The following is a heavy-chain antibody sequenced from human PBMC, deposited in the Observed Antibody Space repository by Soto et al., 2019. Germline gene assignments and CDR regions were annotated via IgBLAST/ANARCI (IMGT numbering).Heavy chain of an antibody. V-gene: IGHV3-23*01. J-gene: IGHJ4*02. CDR2: ISGSGGST. CDR1: GFTFSSYA. D-gene: IGHD2-15*01. Sequence: EVQLLESGGGLVQSGGSLRLSCAASGFTFSSYAMSWVRQAPGKGLEWVSAISGSGGSTYYADSVKGRFTISRDNSKNTLYLQMNSLRAEDTAVYYCAKEGGYCSGGSCFFDYWGQGTLVTVSS. CDR3: AKEGGYCSGGSCFFDY.